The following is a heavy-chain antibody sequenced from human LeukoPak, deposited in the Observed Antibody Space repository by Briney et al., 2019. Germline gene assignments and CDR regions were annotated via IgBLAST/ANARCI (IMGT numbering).Heavy chain of an antibody. CDR3: SKASYYVLPCFDS. CDR1: GFTFSTYG. J-gene: IGHJ4*02. V-gene: IGHV3-23*01. CDR2: INDSGGDT. Sequence: GGSRSLSCAASGFTFSTYGMIWVRQAPGKGLGWVSGINDSGGDTYYADSVRGRFTISRDNSKNTLYLQMNSLRAEDTAVYYCSKASYYVLPCFDSWGQGTLVTVSS. D-gene: IGHD3-10*02.